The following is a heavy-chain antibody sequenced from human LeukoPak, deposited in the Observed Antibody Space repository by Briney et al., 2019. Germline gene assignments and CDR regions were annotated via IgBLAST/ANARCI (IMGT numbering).Heavy chain of an antibody. V-gene: IGHV3-9*03. CDR2: ISWNSGTT. D-gene: IGHD6-6*01. J-gene: IGHJ4*02. CDR1: GFIFDDYA. Sequence: PGRSLRLSCVASGFIFDDYAMHWVRQAPGKGLEWVSGISWNSGTTVYADSVKGRFTISRDNAKNSLYLQMNSLRAEDMAFYYCARDKYSSSSGYFDFWGQGTLVTVSS. CDR3: ARDKYSSSSGYFDF.